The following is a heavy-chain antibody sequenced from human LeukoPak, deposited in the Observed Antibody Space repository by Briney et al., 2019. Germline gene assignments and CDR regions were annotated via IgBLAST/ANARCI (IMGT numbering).Heavy chain of an antibody. Sequence: ASVKVSCKASGSTFTSYDINWVRQATGQGLEWMGWMNPNSGNTGYAQKFQGRVTMTRNTSISTAYMELSSLRSEDTAVYYCARPLVPAAPGWFDPWGQGTLVTVSS. CDR2: MNPNSGNT. CDR1: GSTFTSYD. D-gene: IGHD2-2*01. V-gene: IGHV1-8*01. CDR3: ARPLVPAAPGWFDP. J-gene: IGHJ5*02.